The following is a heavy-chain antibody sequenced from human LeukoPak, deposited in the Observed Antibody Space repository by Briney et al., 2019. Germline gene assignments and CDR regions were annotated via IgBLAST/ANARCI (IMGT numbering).Heavy chain of an antibody. Sequence: TPSDTLSLICALSGGSISSSNWWSWVRQPPGKGLEWIGEIYQSGSTNYNPSLKSRVTISVDTSKNQFSLKLSSVTAADTAVYYCARGEPYSSSWYYDYWGQGTLVTVSS. D-gene: IGHD6-13*01. CDR1: GGSISSSNW. CDR2: IYQSGST. J-gene: IGHJ4*02. CDR3: ARGEPYSSSWYYDY. V-gene: IGHV4-4*02.